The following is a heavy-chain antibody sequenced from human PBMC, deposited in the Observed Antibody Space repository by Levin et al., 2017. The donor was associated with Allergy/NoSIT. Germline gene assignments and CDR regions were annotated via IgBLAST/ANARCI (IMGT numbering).Heavy chain of an antibody. J-gene: IGHJ5*02. Sequence: ASVKVSCKASGGTFSSYAISWVRQAPGQGLEWMGGIIPIFGTANYAQKFQGRVTITADESTSTAYMELSSLRSEDTAVYYCARDEPPTGSSGWYGFGNWFDPWGQGTLVTVSS. D-gene: IGHD6-19*01. CDR3: ARDEPPTGSSGWYGFGNWFDP. CDR2: IIPIFGTA. CDR1: GGTFSSYA. V-gene: IGHV1-69*13.